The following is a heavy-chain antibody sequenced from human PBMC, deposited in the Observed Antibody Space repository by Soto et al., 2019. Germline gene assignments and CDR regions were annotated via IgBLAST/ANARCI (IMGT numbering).Heavy chain of an antibody. CDR1: GGSLSGYY. V-gene: IGHV4-34*01. CDR2: INHSGST. D-gene: IGHD5-18*01. J-gene: IGHJ4*02. CDR3: ARGRIQLGF. Sequence: SETLSLTCAVYGGSLSGYYWSWTRQPPGKGLEWIGEINHSGSTNYNPSLKSRVTISVDTSKNQFSLKLSSVTAADTAVYYCARGRIQLGFWGQGTLVTVSS.